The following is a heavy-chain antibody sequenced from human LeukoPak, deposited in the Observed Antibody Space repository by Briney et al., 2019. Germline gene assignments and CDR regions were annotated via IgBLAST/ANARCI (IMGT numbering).Heavy chain of an antibody. J-gene: IGHJ6*03. Sequence: SETLSLICTVSGGSISNYYWSWIRQPPGKGLEWIGYIYYSGSTNYNPSLKSRVTISVDTSKNQFSLKLSSVTAADTAVYYCARADYSSTWSHDYYYMDVWGKGTTVTVSS. CDR3: ARADYSSTWSHDYYYMDV. D-gene: IGHD6-13*01. V-gene: IGHV4-59*08. CDR2: IYYSGST. CDR1: GGSISNYY.